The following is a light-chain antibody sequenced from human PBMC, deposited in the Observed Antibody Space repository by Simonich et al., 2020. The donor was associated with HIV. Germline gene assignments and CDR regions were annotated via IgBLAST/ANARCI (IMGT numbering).Light chain of an antibody. J-gene: IGLJ2*01. V-gene: IGLV6-57*03. CDR2: EAN. CDR1: SGSIASPS. CDR3: QSYDSSNVV. Sequence: NFMLTQPHSVSESPGKTVTISCTRSSGSIASPSVQWYQQRPGSAPTTVIYEANQRPSGVPDRFSCSIDSSSTSASHTISGLKTEDEADYYCQSYDSSNVVFGGGTKLTVL.